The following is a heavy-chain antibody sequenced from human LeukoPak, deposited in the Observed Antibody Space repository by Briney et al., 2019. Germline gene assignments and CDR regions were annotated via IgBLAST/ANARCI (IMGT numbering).Heavy chain of an antibody. J-gene: IGHJ4*02. D-gene: IGHD6-6*01. CDR2: IWYGGSNK. V-gene: IGHV3-30*02. CDR1: GFTFSRYR. Sequence: GGSVSLLCAPSGFTFSRYRMHWLREATDRALEWVAFIWYGGSNKYHADSVKRRLTISKDNSKNTLYLQMNSLRAEDTAVCYCAKARSSSSYYFDYWGERTLVTVSS. CDR3: AKARSSSSYYFDY.